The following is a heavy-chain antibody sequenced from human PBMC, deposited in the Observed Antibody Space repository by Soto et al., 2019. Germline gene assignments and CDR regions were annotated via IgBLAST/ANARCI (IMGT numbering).Heavy chain of an antibody. J-gene: IGHJ4*02. D-gene: IGHD6-19*01. CDR1: GFIFSQYS. V-gene: IGHV3-21*02. CDR2: ISSTGALL. Sequence: EVQLVESGGGLVKPGGSLRLSCAASGFIFSQYSMKWVRQAPGKGLEWVSSISSTGALLNYADSVKGRFTISRDDADNSLYLQMNSLRVEDTAVYYCARDRLARGIPVAGRIDYWGQGALVTVSS. CDR3: ARDRLARGIPVAGRIDY.